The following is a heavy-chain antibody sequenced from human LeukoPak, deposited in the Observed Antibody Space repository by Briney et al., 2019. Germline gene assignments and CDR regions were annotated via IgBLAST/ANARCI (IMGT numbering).Heavy chain of an antibody. V-gene: IGHV3-30-3*01. J-gene: IGHJ6*02. Sequence: GRSLRLSCAASGFTFSSYAMHWVRQAPGKGLEWVAVISYDGSNKYYAGSVKGRFTISRDNSKNTLYLQMNSLRAEDTAVYYCARDHTRIAVAGTYYYYGMDVWGQGTTVTVSS. CDR1: GFTFSSYA. D-gene: IGHD6-19*01. CDR3: ARDHTRIAVAGTYYYYGMDV. CDR2: ISYDGSNK.